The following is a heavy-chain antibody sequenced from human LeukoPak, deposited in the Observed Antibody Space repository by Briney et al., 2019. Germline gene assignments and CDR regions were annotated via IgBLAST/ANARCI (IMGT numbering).Heavy chain of an antibody. CDR1: GGSISSGGYY. D-gene: IGHD4-23*01. CDR2: IYYSGGT. V-gene: IGHV4-31*03. CDR3: ARNDYGGNDAFDI. Sequence: PSQTLSLTCTVSGGSISSGGYYWSWIRQHPGKGLEWIGYIYYSGGTYYNPSLKSRVTISVDTSQNQFSLKLSSVTAADTAVYYCARNDYGGNDAFDIWGQGTMVTVFS. J-gene: IGHJ3*02.